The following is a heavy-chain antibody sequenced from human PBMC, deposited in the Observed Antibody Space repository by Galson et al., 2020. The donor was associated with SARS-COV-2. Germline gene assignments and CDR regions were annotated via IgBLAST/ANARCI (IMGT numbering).Heavy chain of an antibody. D-gene: IGHD1-26*01. J-gene: IGHJ4*02. CDR2: MNRDGSER. CDR1: EFSFSSNW. CDR3: ARDGI. Sequence: GGSLRLSCAASEFSFSSNWMTWVRQAPGKGLEWVASMNRDGSERYYVDSVKGRFTIFRDTAENSLYLQMNSLRVEDTATYYCARDGIWGQGTLVTGSS. V-gene: IGHV3-7*01.